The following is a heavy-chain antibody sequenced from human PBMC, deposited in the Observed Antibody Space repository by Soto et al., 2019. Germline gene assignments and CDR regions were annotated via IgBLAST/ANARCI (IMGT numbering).Heavy chain of an antibody. J-gene: IGHJ4*02. V-gene: IGHV3-15*07. CDR3: TPLALKYSSGWYEFSD. CDR2: IKSKTDGGTT. CDR1: GFTFSNVW. D-gene: IGHD6-19*01. Sequence: EVQLVESGGGLVKPGGSLRLSCAASGFTFSNVWMNWVRQAPGKGLEWVGRIKSKTDGGTTDYAAPVKGRFTISRDDLNKTLYRQMTSLKTEDTAVYYCTPLALKYSSGWYEFSDWGQGTLVTVSS.